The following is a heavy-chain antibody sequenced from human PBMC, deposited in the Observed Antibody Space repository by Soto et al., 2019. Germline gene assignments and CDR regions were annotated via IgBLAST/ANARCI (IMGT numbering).Heavy chain of an antibody. Sequence: ASVKVSCKASGYTFTGCYMHWVRQAPGQGLEWMGWINPNSGDTNYAQKFQGWVTMTRDTSISTAYMELSRLRSDDTAVYYCARAYYYGSGMKYWGQGTLVTVSS. CDR3: ARAYYYGSGMKY. J-gene: IGHJ4*02. CDR2: INPNSGDT. V-gene: IGHV1-2*04. CDR1: GYTFTGCY. D-gene: IGHD3-10*01.